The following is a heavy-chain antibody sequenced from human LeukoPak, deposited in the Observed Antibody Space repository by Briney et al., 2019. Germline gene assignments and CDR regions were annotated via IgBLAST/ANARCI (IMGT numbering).Heavy chain of an antibody. J-gene: IGHJ4*02. V-gene: IGHV4-59*01. CDR1: GGSISSDY. CDR3: ARERGSTSIKY. Sequence: SETLSLTCSVSGGSISSDYWSWIRQPPGKGLEWIGYIYYSGIPNYNPSLKSRVTISVDTSKNQFSLRLRSVTAADTAVYYCARERGSTSIKYWGQGILVTVSS. CDR2: IYYSGIP. D-gene: IGHD5-24*01.